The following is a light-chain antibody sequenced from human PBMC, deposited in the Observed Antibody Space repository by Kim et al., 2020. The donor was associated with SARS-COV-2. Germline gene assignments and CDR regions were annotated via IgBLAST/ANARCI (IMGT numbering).Light chain of an antibody. CDR1: KLGDKY. J-gene: IGLJ2*01. V-gene: IGLV3-1*01. CDR3: QALASSAVV. CDR2: QDI. Sequence: SYELTQPPSVSVSPRQTASITCSGDKLGDKYACWYQQKPGQSPLLVISQDIKRPPGIPERFSGSNSDNTATLTIRGTQPMAESDYYCQALASSAVVFCGG.